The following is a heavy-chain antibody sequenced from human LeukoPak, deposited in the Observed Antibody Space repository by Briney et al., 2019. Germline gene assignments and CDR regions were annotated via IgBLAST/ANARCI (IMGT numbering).Heavy chain of an antibody. Sequence: KPGGSLRLSCAASGFTFSSYSMNWVRQGPGKGLEWVAIVGRGGTPIHYGDSVKGRFTISRDNSKNSLYLQMNSLTVEDTAVYFCARNADGSTKNYGMDVWGQGTTVTVSS. CDR2: VGRGGTPI. V-gene: IGHV3-21*01. J-gene: IGHJ6*02. CDR1: GFTFSSYS. CDR3: ARNADGSTKNYGMDV. D-gene: IGHD5-24*01.